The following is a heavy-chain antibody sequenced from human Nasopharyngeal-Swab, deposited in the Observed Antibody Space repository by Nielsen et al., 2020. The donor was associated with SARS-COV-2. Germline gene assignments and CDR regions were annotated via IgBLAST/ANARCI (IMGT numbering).Heavy chain of an antibody. D-gene: IGHD2-2*02. Sequence: GESLKISCAASGFTFSNAWMSWVRQAPGKGLEWVCRIKSKTDGGTTDYAAHVKGRFPISRDDSKNTLYLQMNSLKTEDTAVYYCPTDRHIYCSSTSCYTHFDYWGQGTLVTVSS. J-gene: IGHJ4*02. CDR1: GFTFSNAW. CDR2: IKSKTDGGTT. V-gene: IGHV3-15*01. CDR3: PTDRHIYCSSTSCYTHFDY.